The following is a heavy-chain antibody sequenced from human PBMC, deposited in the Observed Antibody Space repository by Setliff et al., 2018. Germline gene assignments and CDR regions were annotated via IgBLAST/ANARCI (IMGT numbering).Heavy chain of an antibody. CDR1: GFTFSSYS. V-gene: IGHV3-21*01. Sequence: PGGSLRLSCVASGFTFSSYSMSWVRQAPGKGLEWVSSISSSSSYVYEADSVRGRFIISRDNTKTSLYLQMNSLTAEDTAVYYCARDVRGILSLHDFDSWGQGIMVTVSS. CDR2: ISSSSSYV. D-gene: IGHD2-15*01. J-gene: IGHJ4*02. CDR3: ARDVRGILSLHDFDS.